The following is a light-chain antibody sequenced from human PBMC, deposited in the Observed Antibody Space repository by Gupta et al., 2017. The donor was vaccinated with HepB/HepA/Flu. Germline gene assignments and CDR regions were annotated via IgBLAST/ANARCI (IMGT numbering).Light chain of an antibody. J-gene: IGKJ2*04. V-gene: IGKV1-39*01. CDR2: AAS. CDR3: QQRDSTPGS. CDR1: QSISSY. Sequence: DIQMTQSPSSLSASVGDRVTITCRASQSISSYLNWYQQKPGKAPKLLIYAASRLQSGVPSRFSGSGSGTDFTLTISRRQPEDFASYYCQQRDSTPGSFGQGTKLEIK.